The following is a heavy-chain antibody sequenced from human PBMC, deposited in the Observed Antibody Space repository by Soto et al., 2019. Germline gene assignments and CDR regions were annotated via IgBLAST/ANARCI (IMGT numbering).Heavy chain of an antibody. CDR1: GGTFSSYA. D-gene: IGHD3-3*01. CDR2: IIPIFGTA. V-gene: IGHV1-69*13. Sequence: APVKVSCKASGGTFSSYAISWVRQAPGPGLEWMGGIIPIFGTANYAQKFQGRVTTTADESTRTAYMELRSLRSEDTAVYYCAGDSTSFGVTYKEYWGQGTLVTVAS. J-gene: IGHJ4*02. CDR3: AGDSTSFGVTYKEY.